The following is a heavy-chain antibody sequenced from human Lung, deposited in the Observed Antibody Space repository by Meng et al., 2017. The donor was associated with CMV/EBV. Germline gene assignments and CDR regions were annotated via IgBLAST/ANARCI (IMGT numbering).Heavy chain of an antibody. CDR1: GYSFTSYW. D-gene: IGHD4-23*01. CDR3: ARHEVYGGNPLMDV. V-gene: IGHV5-51*01. Sequence: GEXXKISCKGSGYSFTSYWIGWVRQMPGKGLEWMRIIYSGNSYTRYSTSFQGQVTITADKSISPAYLQWSSLKASDTAMYYCARHEVYGGNPLMDVWGQGTTVTVSS. CDR2: IYSGNSYT. J-gene: IGHJ6*02.